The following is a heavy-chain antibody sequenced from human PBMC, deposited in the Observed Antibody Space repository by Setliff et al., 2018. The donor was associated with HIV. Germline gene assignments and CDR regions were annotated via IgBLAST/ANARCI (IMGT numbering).Heavy chain of an antibody. V-gene: IGHV4-61*02. CDR1: GVSISSGSYY. Sequence: PSETLSLTCTVSGVSISSGSYYWSWIRQSAGKGLEWIGRIYTSGSTNDNPSLKSRITISVDTSNNQFSLRPSSVTAADTAVYYCARDKGYYYMDVWGKGITVTVSS. J-gene: IGHJ6*03. CDR2: IYTSGST. CDR3: ARDKGYYYMDV.